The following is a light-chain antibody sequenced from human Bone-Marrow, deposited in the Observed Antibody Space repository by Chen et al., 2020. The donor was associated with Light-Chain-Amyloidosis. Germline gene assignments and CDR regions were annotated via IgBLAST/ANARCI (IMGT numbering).Light chain of an antibody. Sequence: SYVLTQPSSVSVAPGQTATIACGGNNIGSTSVHWYQQTPGQAPLLVVYDYSDRPSGIPERLSGSNAGITATLTISRVEAGDEADYYCQVWDRSSDRPVFGGGTKLTVL. CDR3: QVWDRSSDRPV. J-gene: IGLJ3*02. CDR2: DYS. CDR1: NIGSTS. V-gene: IGLV3-21*02.